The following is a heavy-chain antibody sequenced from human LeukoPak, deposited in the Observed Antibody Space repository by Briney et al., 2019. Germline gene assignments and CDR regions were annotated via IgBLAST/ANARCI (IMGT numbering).Heavy chain of an antibody. D-gene: IGHD6-13*01. J-gene: IGHJ6*03. CDR2: ISGSSAAI. V-gene: IGHV3-48*01. Sequence: GGSLRLSCAASGFSFSNYAMNWVRQAPGKGLEWVSYISGSSAAIYYADSVEGRFTISRDKAKNSLYLQMNSLRAEDTAVYYCARDPSRGYNYYSYMDIWGKGTTVTVSS. CDR1: GFSFSNYA. CDR3: ARDPSRGYNYYSYMDI.